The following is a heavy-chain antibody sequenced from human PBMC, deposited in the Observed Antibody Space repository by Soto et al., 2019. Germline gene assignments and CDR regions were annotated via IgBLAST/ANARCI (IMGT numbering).Heavy chain of an antibody. CDR1: GFTFTNSA. V-gene: IGHV1-58*01. D-gene: IGHD2-15*01. CDR2: IIVGSGNT. Sequence: QMQVVQSGPEVKEPGTSVKVSCKTSGFTFTNSAVQWVRQAPGERLQWIGWIIVGSGNTNSAQELRDRLTITRDLPTNTAYMELSSLRSEDTATYYCAAELYSGGTCCSFDIWGQGTMVTVSS. CDR3: AAELYSGGTCCSFDI. J-gene: IGHJ3*02.